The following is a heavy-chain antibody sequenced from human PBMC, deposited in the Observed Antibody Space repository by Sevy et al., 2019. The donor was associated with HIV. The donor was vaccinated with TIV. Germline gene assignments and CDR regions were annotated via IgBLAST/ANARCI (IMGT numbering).Heavy chain of an antibody. Sequence: GGSLRLSCAASGFTFSSYGMHWVRQAPGKGLEWVAVISYDGSNKYYADSVKGRFTISRENSKNTLYLQMNSLRAEDTAVYYCAKDRIWFGELLSYYFDYWGQGTLVTVSS. V-gene: IGHV3-30*18. D-gene: IGHD3-10*01. CDR1: GFTFSSYG. CDR3: AKDRIWFGELLSYYFDY. J-gene: IGHJ4*02. CDR2: ISYDGSNK.